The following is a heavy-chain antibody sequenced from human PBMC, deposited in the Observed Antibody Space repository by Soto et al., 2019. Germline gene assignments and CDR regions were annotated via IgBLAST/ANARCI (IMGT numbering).Heavy chain of an antibody. V-gene: IGHV3-30-3*02. CDR1: GFTFSSYA. J-gene: IGHJ6*02. CDR2: ISYDGSNK. Sequence: GGSLRLSCAASGFTFSSYAMHWVRQAPGKGLEWVAVISYDGSNKYYADSVEGRFTISRDNSKNTLFLQMNSLRAGDTALYYCAKFREYYQGSGSRTYYFYGMDVWGQGTTVTVSS. D-gene: IGHD3-10*01. CDR3: AKFREYYQGSGSRTYYFYGMDV.